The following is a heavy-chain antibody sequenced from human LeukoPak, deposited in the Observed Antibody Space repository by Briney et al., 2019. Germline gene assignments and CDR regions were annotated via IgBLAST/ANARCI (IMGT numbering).Heavy chain of an antibody. CDR2: IYSGGST. CDR1: GFTVSSNY. Sequence: PGGSLRLSCAASGFTVSSNYMSWVRQAPGKGLEWVSVIYSGGSTYYADSVKGRFTISRDNSKNTLYLQMNSLRAEDTAVYYCARQYRSSSNFDYWGQGTLVTVSS. V-gene: IGHV3-66*04. J-gene: IGHJ4*02. D-gene: IGHD6-6*01. CDR3: ARQYRSSSNFDY.